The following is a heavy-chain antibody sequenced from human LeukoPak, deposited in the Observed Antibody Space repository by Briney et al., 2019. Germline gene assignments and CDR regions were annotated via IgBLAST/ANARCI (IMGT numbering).Heavy chain of an antibody. CDR2: IIPIFGTA. V-gene: IGHV1-69*06. CDR1: GGTFSSYA. D-gene: IGHD6-19*01. CDR3: ARASGAVAGPYDAFDI. Sequence: SVKVSCKASGGTFSSYAISWVRQAPGQGLEWMGGIIPIFGTANYAQKFQGRVTITADKSTSTAYMELSSLRSEDTAVYYCARASGAVAGPYDAFDIWGQGTMVTVSS. J-gene: IGHJ3*02.